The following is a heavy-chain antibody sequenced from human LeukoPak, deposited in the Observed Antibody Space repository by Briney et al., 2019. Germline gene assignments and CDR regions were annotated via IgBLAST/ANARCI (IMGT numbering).Heavy chain of an antibody. CDR1: GGSISSSRYY. Sequence: SETLSLTCTVSGGSISSSRYYWGWVRQPPGKGLEWIGSIYYSGSTYYNPSLKSRVTISVDTSKNQFSLKLSSVTAADTAVYYCARGAVAGTSFDYWGQGTLVTVSS. CDR2: IYYSGST. CDR3: ARGAVAGTSFDY. J-gene: IGHJ4*02. D-gene: IGHD6-19*01. V-gene: IGHV4-39*07.